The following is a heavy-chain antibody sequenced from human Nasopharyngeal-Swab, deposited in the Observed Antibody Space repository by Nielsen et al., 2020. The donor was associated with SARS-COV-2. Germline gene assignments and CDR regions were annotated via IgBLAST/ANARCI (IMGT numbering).Heavy chain of an antibody. CDR1: GFTFSSYW. V-gene: IGHV3-74*01. CDR3: ARVPWQWLVHFDY. Sequence: GGSLRLSCAGSGFTFSSYWMHWVRQAPGKGLVWVSRINSDGSSTSYADSVKGRITISRDNAKNTLYLQMNSLRAEDKAVYYCARVPWQWLVHFDYWGQGTLVTVSS. CDR2: INSDGSST. J-gene: IGHJ4*02. D-gene: IGHD6-19*01.